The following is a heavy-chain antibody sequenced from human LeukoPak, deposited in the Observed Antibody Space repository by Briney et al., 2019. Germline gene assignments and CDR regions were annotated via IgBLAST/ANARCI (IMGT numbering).Heavy chain of an antibody. Sequence: PSETLSLTCTVSGGSVSSGSYYWSWIRQPPGKGLEWIGYIYYGGSTNYNPSLKSRVTISVDTSKNQFSLKLSSVTAADTAVYYCARQAAYSGFDPWGQGTLVTVSS. J-gene: IGHJ5*02. CDR1: GGSVSSGSYY. V-gene: IGHV4-61*01. CDR2: IYYGGST. D-gene: IGHD2-21*01. CDR3: ARQAAYSGFDP.